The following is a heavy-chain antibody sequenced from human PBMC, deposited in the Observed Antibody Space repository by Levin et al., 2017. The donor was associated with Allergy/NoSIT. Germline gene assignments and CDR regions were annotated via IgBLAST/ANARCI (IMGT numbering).Heavy chain of an antibody. CDR1: GYSFPSYW. J-gene: IGHJ4*02. Sequence: HGESLKISCKGSGYSFPSYWIGWVRQMPGKGLEWMGIIYPGDSDTRYTPSFQGQVTISVDKSISTAYLQWSSLKASVTAMYYCAIRGAAGDSFGYYFDYWGRGTLVTVSS. V-gene: IGHV5-51*01. CDR3: AIRGAAGDSFGYYFDY. D-gene: IGHD2-21*02. CDR2: IYPGDSDT.